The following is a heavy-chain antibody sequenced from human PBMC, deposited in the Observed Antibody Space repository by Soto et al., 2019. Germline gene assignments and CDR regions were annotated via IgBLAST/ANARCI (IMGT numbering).Heavy chain of an antibody. D-gene: IGHD5-18*01. Sequence: PSETLSLTCTASGGSVTSDEDYWTWIRQSPGKGLEWIGYISNSGSTGYNPSLKTRLSMSVDRSKNQFTLRLTSVTAADTAVYFCATESGSTYGYFDHWGQGTQVTVS. V-gene: IGHV4-30-4*01. J-gene: IGHJ4*02. CDR2: ISNSGST. CDR1: GGSVTSDEDY. CDR3: ATESGSTYGYFDH.